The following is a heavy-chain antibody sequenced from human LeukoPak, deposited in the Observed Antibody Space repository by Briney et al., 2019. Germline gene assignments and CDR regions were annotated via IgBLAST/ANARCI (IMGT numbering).Heavy chain of an antibody. J-gene: IGHJ4*02. CDR1: GFTFSDYY. V-gene: IGHV3-11*01. D-gene: IGHD1-26*01. CDR3: ARVIVGATPGFDY. Sequence: GGSLRLSCAASGFTFSDYYMSWIRQAPGKRLEWVSYISSSGNTIYYADSVKGRFTMSRDNAKNSLYLQMNSLRAEDTAVYYCARVIVGATPGFDYWGQGTLVTVSS. CDR2: ISSSGNTI.